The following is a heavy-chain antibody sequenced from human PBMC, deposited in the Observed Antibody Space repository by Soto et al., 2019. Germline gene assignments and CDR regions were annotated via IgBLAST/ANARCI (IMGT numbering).Heavy chain of an antibody. D-gene: IGHD3-22*01. V-gene: IGHV3-30-3*01. CDR3: ARAYYHDKSHFDY. CDR2: ISYDGSKK. Sequence: PGGSLRLSCAASGFTFTNYAMHWVRQAPGKGLEWVAVISYDGSKKYYADSVKGRFTISRDNSKSTLYLQMNSLRAEDTAVFYCARAYYHDKSHFDYWGQGTQVTGSS. J-gene: IGHJ4*02. CDR1: GFTFTNYA.